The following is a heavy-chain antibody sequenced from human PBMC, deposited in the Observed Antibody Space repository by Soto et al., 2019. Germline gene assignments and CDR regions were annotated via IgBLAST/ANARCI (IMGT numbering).Heavy chain of an antibody. V-gene: IGHV2-5*02. D-gene: IGHD3-10*01. CDR1: GFSLSTSGVG. CDR2: IYWDGDK. Sequence: QITLKESGPTLVKPTQTLTLTCTFSGFSLSTSGVGVGWIRQPPGKALEWLSFIYWDGDKRYSPSLKSRLTLTKDTSKNQVVLTMTNMDPVDTATYYCVHSLYYGSGSYYGDWFDPWGQGTLVTVSS. CDR3: VHSLYYGSGSYYGDWFDP. J-gene: IGHJ5*02.